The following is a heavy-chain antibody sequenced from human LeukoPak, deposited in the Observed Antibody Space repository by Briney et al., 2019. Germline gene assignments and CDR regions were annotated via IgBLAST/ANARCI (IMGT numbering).Heavy chain of an antibody. J-gene: IGHJ4*02. CDR2: ISAYNGNT. CDR3: ARDSGSYYFDY. V-gene: IGHV1-18*01. Sequence: ASVKVSCKASGYTFTTYGISWVRQAPGQGLEWMGWISAYNGNTNYAQKLQGRVTMTTDTSTSTAYMEVRSLRSDGTAVYYCARDSGSYYFDYWGQGTLVTVSS. D-gene: IGHD1-26*01. CDR1: GYTFTTYG.